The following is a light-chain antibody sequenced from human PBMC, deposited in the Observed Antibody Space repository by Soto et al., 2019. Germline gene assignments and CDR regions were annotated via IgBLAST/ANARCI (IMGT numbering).Light chain of an antibody. V-gene: IGLV1-51*02. CDR3: GTWDSSPSVGRVV. CDR1: RSNIGNNY. CDR2: ENN. Sequence: QSVLTQPPSVSAAPGQTVTISCSGSRSNIGNNYVSWYQQLPGTAPKLLIYENNKRPSGIPDRFSGSRSGTSATLGITGLQTGDEADYYCGTWDSSPSVGRVVFGGGTQLTVL. J-gene: IGLJ2*01.